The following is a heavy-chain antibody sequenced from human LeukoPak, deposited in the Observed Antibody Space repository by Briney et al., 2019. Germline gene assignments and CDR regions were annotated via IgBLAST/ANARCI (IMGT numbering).Heavy chain of an antibody. Sequence: QPGGSLRLSCAGSGFTFSNYSINWVRQAPGKGLEWVSYISSSGSTIYYADSVKGRFTISRDNAKNSLYLQMNSLRAEDTAVYYCETSNFEAARPFDYWGQGTLVTVSS. CDR3: ETSNFEAARPFDY. CDR1: GFTFSNYS. V-gene: IGHV3-48*04. J-gene: IGHJ4*02. D-gene: IGHD6-6*01. CDR2: ISSSGSTI.